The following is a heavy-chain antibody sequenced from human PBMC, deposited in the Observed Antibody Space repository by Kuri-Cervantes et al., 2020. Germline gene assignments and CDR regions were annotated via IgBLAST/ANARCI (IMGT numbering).Heavy chain of an antibody. CDR3: ATGSYDILTGYYYYYGMDV. D-gene: IGHD3-9*01. CDR1: GFTFSRYW. Sequence: GSLRLSCAASGFTFSRYWMTWVRQAPGKGLEWVANIKQDGSEKYYVDSVKGRFTISRDNAKNTLYLQMNSLRAEDTAVYYCATGSYDILTGYYYYYGMDVWGQGTTVTVSS. V-gene: IGHV3-7*01. CDR2: IKQDGSEK. J-gene: IGHJ6*02.